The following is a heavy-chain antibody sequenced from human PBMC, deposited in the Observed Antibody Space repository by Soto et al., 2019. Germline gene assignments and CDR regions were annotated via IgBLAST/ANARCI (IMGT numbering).Heavy chain of an antibody. D-gene: IGHD2-2*01. Sequence: PGGSLRLSCAASGFPFSVYGMHWVRPAPGKGLEWVAVISYDGSNKYYADSVKGRFTISRDNSKNTLYLQMNSLGAEDTAVYYCAKVRVVSVVVPAAMYICGMDVWGQGPTVTFSS. J-gene: IGHJ6*02. V-gene: IGHV3-30*18. CDR1: GFPFSVYG. CDR3: AKVRVVSVVVPAAMYICGMDV. CDR2: ISYDGSNK.